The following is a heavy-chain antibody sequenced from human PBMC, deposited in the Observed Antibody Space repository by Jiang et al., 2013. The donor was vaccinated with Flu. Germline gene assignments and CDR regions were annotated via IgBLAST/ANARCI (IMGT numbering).Heavy chain of an antibody. D-gene: IGHD3-22*01. CDR1: GDSVSSNSAA. CDR2: TYYRSKWYN. CDR3: ARDNYYDSSGYLRPISNWYFDL. V-gene: IGHV6-1*01. J-gene: IGHJ2*01. Sequence: SQTLSLTCAISGDSVSSNSAAWNWIRQSPSRGLEWLGRTYYRSKWYNDYAVSVKSRITINPDTSKNQFSLQLNSVTPEDTAVYYCARDNYYDSSGYLRPISNWYFDLWGRGTLVTVSS.